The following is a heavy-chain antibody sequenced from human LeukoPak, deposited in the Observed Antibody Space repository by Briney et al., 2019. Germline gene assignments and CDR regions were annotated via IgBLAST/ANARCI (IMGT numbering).Heavy chain of an antibody. CDR2: IKQDGSEK. Sequence: GGSLRLSCAASGFTFSSYWMSWVRQAPGKGLEWVANIKQDGSEKYYVDSVKGRFTISRDNAKSSLYLQMNSLRAEDTAVYYCARDCAYRSGIWYYYYMDVWGKGTTVTVSS. CDR1: GFTFSSYW. V-gene: IGHV3-7*01. J-gene: IGHJ6*03. D-gene: IGHD3-10*01. CDR3: ARDCAYRSGIWYYYYMDV.